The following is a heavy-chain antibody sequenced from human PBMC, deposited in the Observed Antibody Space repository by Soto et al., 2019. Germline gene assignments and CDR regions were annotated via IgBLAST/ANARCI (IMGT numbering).Heavy chain of an antibody. Sequence: ASVKVSCKASGGTFSSYAISWVRQAPGQGLEWMGGIIPIFGTANYAQKLQGRVTITADESTSTAYMELSSLRSEDTAVYYCASRDGYNHAFDIWGQGTMVTVS. V-gene: IGHV1-69*13. CDR1: GGTFSSYA. CDR2: IIPIFGTA. CDR3: ASRDGYNHAFDI. D-gene: IGHD5-18*01. J-gene: IGHJ3*02.